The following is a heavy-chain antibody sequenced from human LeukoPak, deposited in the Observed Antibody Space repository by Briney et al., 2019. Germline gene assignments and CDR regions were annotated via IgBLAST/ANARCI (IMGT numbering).Heavy chain of an antibody. J-gene: IGHJ5*02. CDR3: ARASTYIAAADP. CDR2: IYYSGST. V-gene: IGHV4-39*07. D-gene: IGHD6-13*01. Sequence: NPSETLSLTCTVSGGSISSSSYYWGWIRQPPGKGLEWIGSIYYSGSTYYNPSLKSRVTISVDTSKNQFSLKLSSVTAADTAVYYCARASTYIAAADPWGQGTLVTVSS. CDR1: GGSISSSSYY.